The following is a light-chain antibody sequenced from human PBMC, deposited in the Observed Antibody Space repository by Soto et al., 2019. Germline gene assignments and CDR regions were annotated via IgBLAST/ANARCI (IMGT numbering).Light chain of an antibody. V-gene: IGKV1-5*01. Sequence: DIQMTQSPSTLSASVGDRVTITCRASQSISSWLAWYQQKPGKAPKLLIYDASSLESGVPSRFSGSGSGTEFTLTLSSLQPDDFATYYCQKYNSYPVTFGQGTKLEIK. CDR1: QSISSW. CDR2: DAS. J-gene: IGKJ2*01. CDR3: QKYNSYPVT.